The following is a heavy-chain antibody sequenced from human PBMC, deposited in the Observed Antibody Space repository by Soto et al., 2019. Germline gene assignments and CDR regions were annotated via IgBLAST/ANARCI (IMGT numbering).Heavy chain of an antibody. CDR3: ARTYSSSWYYNYYYGMDV. V-gene: IGHV5-51*01. J-gene: IGHJ6*02. CDR2: IYPGDSDT. CDR1: GYSFTSYW. D-gene: IGHD6-13*01. Sequence: RGESLKISCKGSGYSFTSYWIGWVRQMPGKGLEWMGIIYPGDSDTRYSPSFQGQVTISADKSISTAYLQWSSLKASDTAMYYCARTYSSSWYYNYYYGMDVWGQGTTVTVSS.